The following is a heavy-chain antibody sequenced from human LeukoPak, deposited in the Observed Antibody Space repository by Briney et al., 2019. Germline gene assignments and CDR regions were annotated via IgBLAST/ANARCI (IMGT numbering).Heavy chain of an antibody. D-gene: IGHD6-13*01. CDR1: GGSISSGAYY. CDR2: IYYGGNT. J-gene: IGHJ4*02. Sequence: PSETLSLTCTVSGGSISSGAYYWGWIRQHPGEGLEWIGYIYYGGNTYYNASLYSRLTISVDTSKNQFSLKLSSVTAADTAVYYCARGLIAAAVYFDSWGQGTLVAVSS. V-gene: IGHV4-31*03. CDR3: ARGLIAAAVYFDS.